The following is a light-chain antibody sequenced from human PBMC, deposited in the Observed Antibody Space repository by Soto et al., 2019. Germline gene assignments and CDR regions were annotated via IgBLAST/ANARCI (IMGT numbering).Light chain of an antibody. CDR1: QSISSW. CDR3: QQYNSYSPYT. J-gene: IGKJ2*01. CDR2: DAS. V-gene: IGKV1-5*01. Sequence: DIQMTQSPSTLSASVGDRVTITCRASQSISSWLDWYQQKPGKAPKLLIDDASSLESGVPSRFSGSGSGTEFTLTISSLQPDDFATYYCQQYNSYSPYTFGQGTKLEIK.